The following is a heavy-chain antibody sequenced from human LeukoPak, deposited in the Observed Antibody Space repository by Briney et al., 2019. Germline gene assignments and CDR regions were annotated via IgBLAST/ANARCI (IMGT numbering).Heavy chain of an antibody. J-gene: IGHJ6*02. Sequence: EAGGSLRLSCAASGFTFSSYGVHWVRQAPGKGLEWVAVISYDGSNKYYADSVKGRFTISRDNSKNTLYLQMNSLRAEDTAVYYCAKDPDGMGVWGQGTTVTVSS. CDR2: ISYDGSNK. CDR3: AKDPDGMGV. CDR1: GFTFSSYG. V-gene: IGHV3-30*18.